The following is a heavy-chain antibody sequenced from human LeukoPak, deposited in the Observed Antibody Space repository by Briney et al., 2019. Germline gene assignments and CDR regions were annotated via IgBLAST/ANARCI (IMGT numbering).Heavy chain of an antibody. D-gene: IGHD3-9*01. CDR2: ISGGGTPT. J-gene: IGHJ4*02. CDR3: ARDPLYYDILTGYYEDY. V-gene: IGHV3-23*01. CDR1: GFTFSDYA. Sequence: PGGSLRLSCVVSGFTFSDYAMSWVRQAPGKGLEWVSAISGGGTPTFYADSVKGRFITSRDNSKNTLYLQMNSLRAEDTAVYYCARDPLYYDILTGYYEDYWGQGTLVTVSS.